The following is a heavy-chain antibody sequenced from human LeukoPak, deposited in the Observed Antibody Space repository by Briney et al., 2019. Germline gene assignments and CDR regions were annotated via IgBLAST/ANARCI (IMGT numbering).Heavy chain of an antibody. J-gene: IGHJ4*02. Sequence: SETLSLTCTVSGGSISSSNYYWGWIRQPPGKGLAWMGNIYYSGTTYYNPSLKSRVTMSVDTSKNQFSLKLSSITAADTAVYYCAGGDEFGESPFDYWGQGTLVTVSS. V-gene: IGHV4-39*07. CDR3: AGGDEFGESPFDY. CDR2: IYYSGTT. CDR1: GGSISSSNYY. D-gene: IGHD3-10*01.